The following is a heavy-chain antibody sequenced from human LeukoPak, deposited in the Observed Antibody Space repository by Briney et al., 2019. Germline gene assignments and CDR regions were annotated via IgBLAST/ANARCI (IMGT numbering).Heavy chain of an antibody. J-gene: IGHJ6*02. CDR2: ISGSGGRT. D-gene: IGHD3-3*01. Sequence: GGSLRLACAASGFTFSSYAMSWVRQAPGKGLEWVSAISGSGGRTYYAGSGKGWFTTYRANSKNPLYLQMTSLRAEDTAVYYRAASIHDYDFWSRPPYYSGMDVWGQGTTVTVSS. CDR1: GFTFSSYA. CDR3: AASIHDYDFWSRPPYYSGMDV. V-gene: IGHV3-23*01.